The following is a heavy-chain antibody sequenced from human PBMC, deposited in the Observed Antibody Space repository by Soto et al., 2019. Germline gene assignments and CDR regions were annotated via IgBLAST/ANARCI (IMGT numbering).Heavy chain of an antibody. J-gene: IGHJ4*02. V-gene: IGHV1-18*01. CDR2: ISGYNGNT. CDR1: GYTFTSYG. D-gene: IGHD3-22*01. Sequence: ASVKVSCKASGYTFTSYGISWVRQAPGQRPEWMGWISGYNGNTNYTQKFQGRVTMTTDTSTSTAYMELRSLRSEDTAVYYCARDRYYYDSGGYYLLDYWGQGTLVTVSS. CDR3: ARDRYYYDSGGYYLLDY.